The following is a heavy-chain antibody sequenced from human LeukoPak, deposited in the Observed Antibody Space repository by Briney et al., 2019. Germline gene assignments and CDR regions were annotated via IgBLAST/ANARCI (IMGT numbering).Heavy chain of an antibody. V-gene: IGHV1-2*02. Sequence: ASVKVSCKASGYTLTGYYMHWVRQAPGQGLEWMGWINPNSGGTNYAQKFQGRVTMTRDTSISTAYMELSRLRSDDTAVYYCAREAYGDYRGAFDIWGQGTMVTVSS. J-gene: IGHJ3*02. CDR3: AREAYGDYRGAFDI. CDR2: INPNSGGT. D-gene: IGHD4-17*01. CDR1: GYTLTGYY.